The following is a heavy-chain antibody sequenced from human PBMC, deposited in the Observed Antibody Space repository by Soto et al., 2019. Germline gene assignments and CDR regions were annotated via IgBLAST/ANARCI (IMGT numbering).Heavy chain of an antibody. V-gene: IGHV4-30-4*01. CDR2: ISYSGST. J-gene: IGHJ4*02. Sequence: SETLSLTCTVSGCSISSGEYYWTWIRQPPGKGLEWIGYISYSGSTHYSPSLKSRVSITVDTSKNQFSLNLASVSAEDTGVYYCTRDLWFGESYSPDWGQGTQVTVSS. CDR1: GCSISSGEYY. D-gene: IGHD3-10*01. CDR3: TRDLWFGESYSPD.